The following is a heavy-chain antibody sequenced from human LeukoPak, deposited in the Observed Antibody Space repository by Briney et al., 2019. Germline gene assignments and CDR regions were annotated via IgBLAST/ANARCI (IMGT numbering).Heavy chain of an antibody. CDR1: GGSISSSSYY. CDR2: IYYSGST. D-gene: IGHD4-11*01. Sequence: SETLSLTCTVSGGSISSSSYYWGWIRQPPGKGLEWIGSIYYSGSTYYNPSLKSRVTISVDTSKNQFSLKLSSVTAADTAVYYCARVRPVTNWFDPWGQGTLVTVSS. V-gene: IGHV4-39*07. CDR3: ARVRPVTNWFDP. J-gene: IGHJ5*02.